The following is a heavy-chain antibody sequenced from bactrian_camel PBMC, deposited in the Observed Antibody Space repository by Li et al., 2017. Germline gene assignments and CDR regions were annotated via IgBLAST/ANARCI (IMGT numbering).Heavy chain of an antibody. J-gene: IGHJ4*01. D-gene: IGHD1*01. Sequence: HVQLVESGGGLVQPGGSPRLSCAASGFTFGVSTMAWVRQAPGGDCDLVSAVSRDGTTWYAGSLKGRFSISRDTAKNMMYLQLNSLQPEDTAIYHCAKGRREGVPPGRPYQFRGQGTQVTVS. CDR1: GFTFGVST. V-gene: IGHV3S53*01. CDR2: VSRDGTT. CDR3: AKGRREGVPPGRPYQF.